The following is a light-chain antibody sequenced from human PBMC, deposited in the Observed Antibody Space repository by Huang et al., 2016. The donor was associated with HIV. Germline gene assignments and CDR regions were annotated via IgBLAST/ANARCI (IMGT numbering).Light chain of an antibody. CDR2: SAS. CDR3: QQYDSWPIT. CDR1: QSVSNN. V-gene: IGKV3-15*01. Sequence: EIVMTQSPATLSVSPGERVTLSCRASQSVSNNLAWYQHNPGQAPRRLVYSASTRATGIPARFSGSVSGTEFTLTISSLQSEHFAVYYCQQYDSWPITFGPGTRVD. J-gene: IGKJ3*01.